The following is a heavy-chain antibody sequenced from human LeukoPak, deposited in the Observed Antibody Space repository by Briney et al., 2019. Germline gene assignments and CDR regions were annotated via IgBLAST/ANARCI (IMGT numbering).Heavy chain of an antibody. Sequence: SETLSLTCTVSGGSISNYYWGWIRQPPGKRLEWIGYIYCSGSTNYNPSLKSRVTISVDTSKNQFSLKLTSVTAADTAVYYCTRENYFDYWGQGTLVTVSS. V-gene: IGHV4-59*01. CDR2: IYCSGST. CDR3: TRENYFDY. CDR1: GGSISNYY. J-gene: IGHJ4*02.